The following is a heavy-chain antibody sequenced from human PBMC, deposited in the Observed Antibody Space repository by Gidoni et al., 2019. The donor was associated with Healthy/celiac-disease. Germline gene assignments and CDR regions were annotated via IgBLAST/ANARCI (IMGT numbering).Heavy chain of an antibody. J-gene: IGHJ6*02. Sequence: EVQLVESGGGLVQPGGSLRLSCAASGFTFSSYSLNWVRQAPGKGLEWVSYISSSSSTIYYADSVKGRFTISRDNAKNSLYLQMNSLRDEDTAVYYCARDHYRYCSGGSCYDEGDYYGMDVWGQGTTVTVSS. D-gene: IGHD2-15*01. CDR3: ARDHYRYCSGGSCYDEGDYYGMDV. V-gene: IGHV3-48*02. CDR1: GFTFSSYS. CDR2: ISSSSSTI.